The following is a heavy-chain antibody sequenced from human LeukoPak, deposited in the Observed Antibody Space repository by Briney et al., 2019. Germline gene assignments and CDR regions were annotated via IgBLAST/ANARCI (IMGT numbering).Heavy chain of an antibody. J-gene: IGHJ5*02. V-gene: IGHV3-53*01. CDR3: ARSSGWYSWFDP. CDR1: GFTVSSNY. CDR2: IYSGDNT. Sequence: GGSLRLSCAASGFTVSSNYMSWVRQAPGKGLEWVSVIYSGDNTYYADSVKGRFTISRDNSKNTLYLQMNSLRAEGTAVYYCARSSGWYSWFDPWGQGTLVTVSS. D-gene: IGHD6-19*01.